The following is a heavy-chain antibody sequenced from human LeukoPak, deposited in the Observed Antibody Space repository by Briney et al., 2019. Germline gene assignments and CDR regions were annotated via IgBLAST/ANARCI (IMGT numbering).Heavy chain of an antibody. CDR3: AKEVNYYYYVDQ. CDR1: GFTFSNYA. V-gene: IGHV3-23*01. J-gene: IGHJ4*02. Sequence: QPGGSLRLSCAASGFTFSNYAMSWVRQAPGKGLEWVSAISGSGESPSYADSVNGRFTITRDNSKNTLYLHMISLSAEDTAAYYCAKEVNYYYYVDQWGQGTPVTVSS. CDR2: ISGSGESP. D-gene: IGHD3-10*01.